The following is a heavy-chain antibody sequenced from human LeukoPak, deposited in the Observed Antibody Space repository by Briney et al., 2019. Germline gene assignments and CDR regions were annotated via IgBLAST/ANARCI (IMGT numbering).Heavy chain of an antibody. J-gene: IGHJ4*02. CDR3: VRDRDSYGLFDY. CDR1: GFTFSSYW. CDR2: IKQDGGEI. V-gene: IGHV3-7*01. Sequence: GGSLRLSCVVSGFTFSSYWVSWVRQAPGKGLEWVANIKQDGGEIYYVDSVKGRFTISRDNAKNSLYLQMNSLRAEDTAVYYCVRDRDSYGLFDYWGQGTLVTVSS. D-gene: IGHD3-16*01.